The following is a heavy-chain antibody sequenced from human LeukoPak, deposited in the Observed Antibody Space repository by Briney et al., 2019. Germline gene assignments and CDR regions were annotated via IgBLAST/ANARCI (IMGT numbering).Heavy chain of an antibody. Sequence: SETLSLTCTVSGGSISSGDYYWSWIRQPPGKGLEWIGYIYYSGSTYYNPSLKSRVTISVDTSKNQFSLKLSSVTAADTAVYYCARVRCGWYYMDVWGKGTTATVSS. D-gene: IGHD6-19*01. J-gene: IGHJ6*03. V-gene: IGHV4-30-4*08. CDR1: GGSISSGDYY. CDR2: IYYSGST. CDR3: ARVRCGWYYMDV.